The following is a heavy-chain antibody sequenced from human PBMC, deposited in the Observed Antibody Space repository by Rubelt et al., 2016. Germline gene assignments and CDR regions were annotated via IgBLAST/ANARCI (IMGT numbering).Heavy chain of an antibody. J-gene: IGHJ6*02. D-gene: IGHD3-3*01. Sequence: QVQLVQSGAEVKKPGASVKVSCKASGYTFTSYGISWVRQAPGQGLEWMGWISAYNGNTNYAQKLQGRVTMTTDTSTSTAYMELSSLRSEDTAVYYCAREEGLTIFGHYGMDVWGQGTTVTVSS. CDR1: GYTFTSYG. CDR3: AREEGLTIFGHYGMDV. V-gene: IGHV1-18*01. CDR2: ISAYNGNT.